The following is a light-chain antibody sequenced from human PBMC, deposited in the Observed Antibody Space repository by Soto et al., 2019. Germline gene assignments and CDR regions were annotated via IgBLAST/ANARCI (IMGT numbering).Light chain of an antibody. Sequence: DLQLTQSPSTLSASVGDRVTITCRASQGISTYLNWYQQKPGKAPKLLIYAASSLQTGVPSRFSGSGSGTDFSLTISRLQPEDFATYYCQQSYSTFGQGTRVEIK. J-gene: IGKJ5*01. CDR3: QQSYST. CDR2: AAS. V-gene: IGKV1-39*01. CDR1: QGISTY.